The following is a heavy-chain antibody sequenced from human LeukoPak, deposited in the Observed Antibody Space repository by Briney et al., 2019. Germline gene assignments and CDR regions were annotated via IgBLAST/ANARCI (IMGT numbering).Heavy chain of an antibody. Sequence: GGTLRLSCVASGFTYSHYGMNWVRQAPGKGLEWVSGITSDSRGIYYADSVKGRFTISRDNSKNTLYLQMNSLRAEDTAVYYCAKDPAARTYPRATFDIWGQGTMVTVSS. V-gene: IGHV3-23*01. D-gene: IGHD6-13*01. CDR1: GFTYSHYG. CDR2: ITSDSRGI. CDR3: AKDPAARTYPRATFDI. J-gene: IGHJ3*02.